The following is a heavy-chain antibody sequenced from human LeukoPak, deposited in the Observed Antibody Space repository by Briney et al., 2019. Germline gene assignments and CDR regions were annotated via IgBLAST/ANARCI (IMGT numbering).Heavy chain of an antibody. CDR3: ARLDWSSSGLEGGRVGYFDY. CDR2: ISYSGST. D-gene: IGHD6-13*01. CDR1: GGSISSSSYY. V-gene: IGHV4-39*01. Sequence: SETLSLTCTVSGGSISSSSYYWGWVRQPPGQGLEWIVSISYSGSTYYNPSLKSRVTISVDTSKNQFSLKLSSVTAADTAVYYCARLDWSSSGLEGGRVGYFDYWGQGTLVTVSS. J-gene: IGHJ4*02.